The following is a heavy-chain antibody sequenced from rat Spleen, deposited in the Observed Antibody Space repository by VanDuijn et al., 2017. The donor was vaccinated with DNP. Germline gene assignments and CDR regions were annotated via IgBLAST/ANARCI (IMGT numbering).Heavy chain of an antibody. Sequence: EVQLVESGGGLVQPGRSLKISCEASEFTFSRSDVAWVRQAPTRGLEWVASISPSGGSTYYRDSVKGRFTISRDNAKSTLYLQMDSLRSEDTATYYCARHGRVTTVATYWYFDFWGPGTMVTVSS. CDR2: ISPSGGST. CDR1: EFTFSRSD. V-gene: IGHV5-25*01. J-gene: IGHJ1*01. CDR3: ARHGRVTTVATYWYFDF. D-gene: IGHD1-3*01.